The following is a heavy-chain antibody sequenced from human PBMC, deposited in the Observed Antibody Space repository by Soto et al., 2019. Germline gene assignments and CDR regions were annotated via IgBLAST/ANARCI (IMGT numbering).Heavy chain of an antibody. CDR1: GFTFSSYA. CDR2: ISGSGGST. J-gene: IGHJ4*02. Sequence: EVQLLESGGGLVQPGGSLRLSCAAYGFTFSSYAMSWVRQAPGKGLEWVSAISGSGGSTYYADSVKGRFTISRDNSKNTLYLQMNSLRAEDTAVYYCAKDSGGSIAVAGSIDYWGQGTLVTVSS. D-gene: IGHD6-19*01. V-gene: IGHV3-23*01. CDR3: AKDSGGSIAVAGSIDY.